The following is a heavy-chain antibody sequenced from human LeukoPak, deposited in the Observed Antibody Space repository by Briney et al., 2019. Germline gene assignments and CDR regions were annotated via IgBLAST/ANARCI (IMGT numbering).Heavy chain of an antibody. CDR3: ARALSQGLIRYSQD. V-gene: IGHV3-23*01. CDR2: ISGSGGNS. Sequence: GGSLRLSCAASGFTFNNYAMSWVRQAPGKGPEWVSGISGSGGNSYYADSVKGRFTISRDNPKNTLYLQMNSLRADDTAVYYCARALSQGLIRYSQDWGQGTLVSVSS. J-gene: IGHJ1*01. D-gene: IGHD3/OR15-3a*01. CDR1: GFTFNNYA.